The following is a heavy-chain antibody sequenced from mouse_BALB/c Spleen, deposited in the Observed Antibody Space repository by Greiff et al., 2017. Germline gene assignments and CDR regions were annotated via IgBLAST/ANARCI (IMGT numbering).Heavy chain of an antibody. Sequence: EVKLVESGGGLVKPGGSLKLSCAASGFTFSSYTMSWVRQTPEKRLEWVATISSGGSYTYYPDSVKGRFTISRDNAKNTLYLQMSSPKSEDTAMYYCTRDGYDADFDYWGQGTTLTVSS. CDR2: ISSGGSYT. D-gene: IGHD2-14*01. V-gene: IGHV5-6-4*01. CDR3: TRDGYDADFDY. J-gene: IGHJ2*01. CDR1: GFTFSSYT.